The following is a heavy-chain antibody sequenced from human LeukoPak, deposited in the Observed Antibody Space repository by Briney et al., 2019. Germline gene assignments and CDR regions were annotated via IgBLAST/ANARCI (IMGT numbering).Heavy chain of an antibody. D-gene: IGHD5-18*01. J-gene: IGHJ4*02. CDR1: GFTFSSYG. V-gene: IGHV3-33*01. Sequence: GGSLRLSCAASGFTFSSYGMHWVRQAPGKGLEWVAVICYDGSNKYYADSVRGRFTISRDNSKNTLYLQMNSLRAEDTAVYYCARDNVLQLSFDYWGQGTLVTVSS. CDR2: ICYDGSNK. CDR3: ARDNVLQLSFDY.